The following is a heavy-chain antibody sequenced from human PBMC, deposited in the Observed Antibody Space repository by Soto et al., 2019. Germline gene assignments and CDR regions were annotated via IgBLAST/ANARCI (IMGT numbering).Heavy chain of an antibody. CDR1: GFTFSDYG. CDR2: ISPDGSNQ. J-gene: IGHJ3*02. CDR3: AKESGRMGALDI. D-gene: IGHD1-26*01. V-gene: IGHV3-30*18. Sequence: GGSLRLSCVAFGFTFSDYGMHWVRQAPGKGLEWVGVISPDGSNQYYVDSVKGRFTISRDNSKNTLYLQVNSLRAEDTAVYYCAKESGRMGALDIWGQGTMVTVSS.